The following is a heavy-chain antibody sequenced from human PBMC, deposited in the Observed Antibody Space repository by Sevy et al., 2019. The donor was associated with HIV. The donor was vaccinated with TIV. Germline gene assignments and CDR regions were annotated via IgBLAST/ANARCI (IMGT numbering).Heavy chain of an antibody. CDR3: ARDSQNIVVVPAATINYYYSYYMDV. CDR1: GFTFSSYW. Sequence: GGSLRLSCAASGFTFSSYWMSWVRQAPGKGLEWVANIKQDGSERYYEDSVKGRFTFSRDNTKNSLYLQMNSLRVEDTAVYYCARDSQNIVVVPAATINYYYSYYMDVWGKGTTVTVSS. CDR2: IKQDGSER. J-gene: IGHJ6*03. V-gene: IGHV3-7*01. D-gene: IGHD2-2*01.